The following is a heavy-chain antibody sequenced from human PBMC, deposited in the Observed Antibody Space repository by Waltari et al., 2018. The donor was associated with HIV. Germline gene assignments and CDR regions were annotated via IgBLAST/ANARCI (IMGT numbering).Heavy chain of an antibody. J-gene: IGHJ3*02. V-gene: IGHV4-34*01. D-gene: IGHD5-12*01. CDR1: GGSFTDDY. CDR3: ARGTKPAPYNGWPRGAFDI. Sequence: QVQQHQWGAGLLKPSETLALIYTVDGGSFTDDYWTWIRQSPRKGLEWIGEIDHRGRTNYHPSLRSRVTISFDMSNNQFSLRLTSVTPSDSAVYFWARGTKPAPYNGWPRGAFDIWGQGTVVTVSS. CDR2: IDHRGRT.